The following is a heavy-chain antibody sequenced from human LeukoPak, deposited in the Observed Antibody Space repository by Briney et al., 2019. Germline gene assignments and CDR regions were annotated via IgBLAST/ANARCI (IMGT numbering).Heavy chain of an antibody. CDR2: INPNSGGT. D-gene: IGHD2-15*01. CDR3: ARGYCSGGSCYDWFDP. V-gene: IGHV1-2*02. Sequence: ASVKVSCKASRYTFAAYYRHWVRQAPGQGLEWMGWINPNSGGTNYAQKFQGRVTMTRDTSISTAYMELSSLTSDDTAMYYCARGYCSGGSCYDWFDPWGQGTLVTVSS. CDR1: RYTFAAYY. J-gene: IGHJ5*02.